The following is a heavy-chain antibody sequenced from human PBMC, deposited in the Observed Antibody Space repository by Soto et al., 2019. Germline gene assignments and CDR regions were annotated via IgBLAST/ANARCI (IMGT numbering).Heavy chain of an antibody. Sequence: SETLSLTCTVSGGSISSYYWSWIRQPPGKGLEYIGFIYYSGSTNYNPSLKSRVTISVDTSKNQFSLKLSSVTAADTAVYYCARLIGLGTSPRTGYYYMDVWGKGTTVTVSS. CDR2: IYYSGST. V-gene: IGHV4-59*08. J-gene: IGHJ6*03. CDR3: ARLIGLGTSPRTGYYYMDV. CDR1: GGSISSYY. D-gene: IGHD3-10*01.